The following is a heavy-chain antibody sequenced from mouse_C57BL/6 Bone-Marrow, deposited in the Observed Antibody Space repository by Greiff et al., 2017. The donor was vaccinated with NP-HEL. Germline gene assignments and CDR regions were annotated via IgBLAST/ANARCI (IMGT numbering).Heavy chain of an antibody. D-gene: IGHD4-1*01. CDR1: GFSFNTYA. V-gene: IGHV10-1*01. J-gene: IGHJ2*01. CDR2: IRSKSNNYAT. CDR3: VRQKTGTSFDY. Sequence: GGGLVQPKGSLKLSCAASGFSFNTYAMNWVRQAPGKGLEWVARIRSKSNNYATYYADSVKDRFTISRDDSESMLYLQMNNLKTEDTAMYYCVRQKTGTSFDYWGKGTTLTVSS.